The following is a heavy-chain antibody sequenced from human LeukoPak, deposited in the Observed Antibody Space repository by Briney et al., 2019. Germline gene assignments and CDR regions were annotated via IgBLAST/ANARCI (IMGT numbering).Heavy chain of an antibody. D-gene: IGHD6-19*01. Sequence: SETLSLTCTVSGGSISNINYYWGWIRQPPGKGLEWIGSIYYSGTTYYNPSLKSRVTMFVDTSKNQFSLKLSSVTAADTAVYYCARLARITTPGWLAGSLDSWGQGTLVTVSS. CDR3: ARLARITTPGWLAGSLDS. CDR1: GGSISNINYY. V-gene: IGHV4-39*01. J-gene: IGHJ4*02. CDR2: IYYSGTT.